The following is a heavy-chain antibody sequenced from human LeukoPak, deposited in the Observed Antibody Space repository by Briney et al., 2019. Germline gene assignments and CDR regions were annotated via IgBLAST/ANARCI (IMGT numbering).Heavy chain of an antibody. J-gene: IGHJ4*02. D-gene: IGHD6-19*01. V-gene: IGHV4-59*01. CDR1: GGSISSNY. Sequence: PSETLSLTCTVSGGSISSNYWSWIRQPPGKGLEWIGYIYYSGSTNYNPSLKSRVTISVDTSKNQFSLRLSSVTAADTAVYYCARERTGIAVAGLVDYWGQGTLVTVSS. CDR3: ARERTGIAVAGLVDY. CDR2: IYYSGST.